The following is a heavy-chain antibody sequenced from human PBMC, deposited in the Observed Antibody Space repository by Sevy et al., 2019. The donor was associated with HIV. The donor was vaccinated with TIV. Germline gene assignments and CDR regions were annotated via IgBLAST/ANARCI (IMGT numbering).Heavy chain of an antibody. V-gene: IGHV3-33*01. CDR2: IWFDGSNT. Sequence: GGSLRFSCAASGFTFSTYGMHWVRQAPGKGLEWVAVIWFDGSNTYYADSVKGRFTISRDIAKNTLHLQMNSLRVEDTVVYYCARDLEFYDYGDYGPAFMPDYWGQGTLVTVSS. CDR3: ARDLEFYDYGDYGPAFMPDY. J-gene: IGHJ4*02. CDR1: GFTFSTYG. D-gene: IGHD4-17*01.